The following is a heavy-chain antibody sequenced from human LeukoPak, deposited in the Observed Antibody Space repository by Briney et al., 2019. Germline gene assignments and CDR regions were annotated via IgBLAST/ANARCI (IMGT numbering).Heavy chain of an antibody. CDR1: GFTFSSYA. CDR2: ISGSGGST. D-gene: IGHD5-12*01. J-gene: IGHJ4*02. V-gene: IGHV3-23*01. Sequence: SGGSLRLSCAASGFTFSSYAMSWVRQAPGKGLEWVSAISGSGGSTYYADSVKGRFTISRDNSKNTLYLQMNSLRAEDTAVYYCAKDQGYSGYEGTYYFDYWGQGTLVTVSS. CDR3: AKDQGYSGYEGTYYFDY.